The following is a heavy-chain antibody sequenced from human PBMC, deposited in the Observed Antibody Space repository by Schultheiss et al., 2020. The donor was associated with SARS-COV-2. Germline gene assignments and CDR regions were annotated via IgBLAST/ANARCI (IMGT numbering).Heavy chain of an antibody. CDR1: GFTFSTYA. CDR2: ISGSGGSTI. V-gene: IGHV3-23*01. D-gene: IGHD3-22*01. Sequence: GGSLRLSCVASGFTFSTYAMSWVRQAPGKGLEWVSTISGSGGSTIYYADSVKGRFTISRDNFKNTVSLQMSSLRSDDTAVYYCAMYYYDSRGGFSYWGQGTLVTVSS. J-gene: IGHJ4*02. CDR3: AMYYYDSRGGFSY.